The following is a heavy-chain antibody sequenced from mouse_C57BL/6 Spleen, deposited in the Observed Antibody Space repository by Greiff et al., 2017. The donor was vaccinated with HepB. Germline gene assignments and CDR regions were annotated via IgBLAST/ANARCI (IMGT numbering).Heavy chain of an antibody. D-gene: IGHD4-1*01. CDR3: ARDLGRGAMDY. Sequence: EVKLMESGPGLVKPSQSLSLTCSVTGYSITSGYYWNWIRQFPGNKLEWMGYISYDGSNNYNPSLKNRISITRDTSKNQFFLKLNSVTTEDTATYYCARDLGRGAMDYWGQGTSVTVSS. CDR2: ISYDGSN. J-gene: IGHJ4*01. V-gene: IGHV3-6*01. CDR1: GYSITSGYY.